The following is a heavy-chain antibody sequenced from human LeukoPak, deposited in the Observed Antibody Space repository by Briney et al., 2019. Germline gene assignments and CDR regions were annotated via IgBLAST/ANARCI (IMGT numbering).Heavy chain of an antibody. D-gene: IGHD3-10*01. CDR1: GVSISNYY. V-gene: IGHV4-59*01. Sequence: PSETLSFTCTVSGVSISNYYWSWIRQPPGKGLEWIGYIHYSGSTSYNPSLKSRVTISVDTSKKQFSLKLSSVTAADTAVYYCARVEEGYGSGRRENYYYYYMDVWGKGTTVTISS. J-gene: IGHJ6*03. CDR2: IHYSGST. CDR3: ARVEEGYGSGRRENYYYYYMDV.